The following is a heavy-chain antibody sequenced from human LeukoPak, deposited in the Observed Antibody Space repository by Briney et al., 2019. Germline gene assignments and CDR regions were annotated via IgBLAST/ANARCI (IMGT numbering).Heavy chain of an antibody. CDR2: ISGSGGST. CDR1: GFTFSSYA. J-gene: IGHJ4*02. V-gene: IGHV3-23*01. CDR3: AKAYYGSGSRLPFDY. Sequence: GGSLRLSCAASGFTFSSYAMSWVRQAPGKGLEWVPAISGSGGSTYYADSVKGRFTISRDNSKNTLYLQMNSLRAEDTAVYYCAKAYYGSGSRLPFDYWGQGTLVTVSS. D-gene: IGHD3-10*01.